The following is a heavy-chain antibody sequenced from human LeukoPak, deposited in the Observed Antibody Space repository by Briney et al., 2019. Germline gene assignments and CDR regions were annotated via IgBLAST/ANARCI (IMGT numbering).Heavy chain of an antibody. D-gene: IGHD2-15*01. Sequence: PGGSLRLSCAASGFTFSSYSMNWVRQAPGKGLEWVSSISSSSSYIHYADSVKGRFTISRDNAKNSLYLQMNSLRAEDTAVYCCAREVVAASFDYWGQGTLVTVSS. V-gene: IGHV3-21*01. CDR2: ISSSSSYI. J-gene: IGHJ4*02. CDR1: GFTFSSYS. CDR3: AREVVAASFDY.